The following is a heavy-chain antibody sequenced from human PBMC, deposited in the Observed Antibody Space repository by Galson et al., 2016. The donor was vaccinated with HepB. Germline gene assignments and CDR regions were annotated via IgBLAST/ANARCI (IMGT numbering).Heavy chain of an antibody. D-gene: IGHD5-12*01. Sequence: SLRLSCAASGFDFSFSDSTFHWVRQASGKGLEWLGRITSSPYSYATEYLASLKGRFTISRDESENTAYLQMNSLKTDDTAVYYCTSLGYSGPGNFDYWGQGTLVTVSS. CDR3: TSLGYSGPGNFDY. V-gene: IGHV3-73*01. CDR2: ITSSPYSYAT. CDR1: GFDFSFSDST. J-gene: IGHJ4*02.